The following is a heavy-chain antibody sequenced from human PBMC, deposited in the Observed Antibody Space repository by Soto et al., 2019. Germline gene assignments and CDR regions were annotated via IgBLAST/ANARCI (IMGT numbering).Heavy chain of an antibody. Sequence: QVQLVQSGAEVKKPGASVKVSCKASGYTFTSYAMHWVRQAPGQRLEWMGWINAGNGNTKYSQKCQGRVNITRDTSASPGHMELRRLRSEDTAVYYCARRQLWFGGLAWFGPWGQGTLVTRSS. D-gene: IGHD3-10*01. CDR2: INAGNGNT. CDR3: ARRQLWFGGLAWFGP. J-gene: IGHJ5*02. CDR1: GYTFTSYA. V-gene: IGHV1-3*01.